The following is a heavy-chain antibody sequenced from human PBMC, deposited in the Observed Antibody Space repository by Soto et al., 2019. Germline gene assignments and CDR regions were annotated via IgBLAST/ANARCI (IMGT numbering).Heavy chain of an antibody. CDR3: ASIAAPGTTHFDF. Sequence: SETLSLTCTVSGGSIGSSSYYWGWIRQSPGRGLEWIGNIYYSGNTFYNPSLQSRVAISVDTSKNQFYLHLSSVTAADTAIFYCASIAAPGTTHFDFWGQGTLVTVSS. D-gene: IGHD6-13*01. V-gene: IGHV4-39*01. CDR2: IYYSGNT. J-gene: IGHJ4*02. CDR1: GGSIGSSSYY.